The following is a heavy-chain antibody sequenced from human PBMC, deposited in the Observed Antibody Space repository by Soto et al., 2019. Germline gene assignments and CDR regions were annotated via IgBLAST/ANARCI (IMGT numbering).Heavy chain of an antibody. CDR3: ARGWSITIFGGQKKPFDY. CDR2: INHSGST. J-gene: IGHJ4*02. D-gene: IGHD3-3*01. V-gene: IGHV4-34*01. CDR1: GGSFCGYY. Sequence: SESLSLTCAVYGGSFCGYYWSWIRQPPGKGLEWIGEINHSGSTNYNPSLKSRVTISVDTSKNQFSLKLSSVTAADTAVYYCARGWSITIFGGQKKPFDYWGQGTLVTVSS.